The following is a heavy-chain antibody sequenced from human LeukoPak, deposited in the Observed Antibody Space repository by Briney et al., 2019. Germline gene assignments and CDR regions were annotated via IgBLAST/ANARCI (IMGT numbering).Heavy chain of an antibody. J-gene: IGHJ4*02. CDR3: ARYSSGWYFANFEDSPLDY. Sequence: GGSLRLSCAASGFTFSDYYMSWIRQAPGKGLGWVSYISSSGSTIYYADSVKGRFTISRDNAKNSLYLQMNSLRAEDTAVYYCARYSSGWYFANFEDSPLDYWGQGTLVTVSS. D-gene: IGHD6-19*01. V-gene: IGHV3-11*01. CDR2: ISSSGSTI. CDR1: GFTFSDYY.